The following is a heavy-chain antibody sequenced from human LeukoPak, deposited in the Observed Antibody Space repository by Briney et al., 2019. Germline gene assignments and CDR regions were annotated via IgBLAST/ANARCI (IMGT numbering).Heavy chain of an antibody. Sequence: GESLKISCKGSGYSFTSYWIGWVRQMPGKGLEWMGIIYPGDSDTRYSPSFQGQVTISADKSISTAYLQWSSLKASDTAMYYCARAYYDILTGSLSYFDYWGQGTMVTVPS. D-gene: IGHD3-9*01. CDR2: IYPGDSDT. V-gene: IGHV5-51*01. CDR1: GYSFTSYW. CDR3: ARAYYDILTGSLSYFDY. J-gene: IGHJ4*02.